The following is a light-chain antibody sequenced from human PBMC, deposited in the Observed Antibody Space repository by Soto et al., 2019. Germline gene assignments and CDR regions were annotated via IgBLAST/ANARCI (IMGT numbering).Light chain of an antibody. CDR3: MQSTQLPPT. CDR1: QSLLHITGETF. V-gene: IGKV2D-29*02. J-gene: IGKJ5*01. CDR2: QVS. Sequence: DFVMTQTPLSLSVAPGQPSSISCKSSQSLLHITGETFLFWYLQKAGQSPQLLIYQVSTRVSGVPDRFSGSGSGTDFTLEISRVETDDVGIYYCMQSTQLPPTFGQGTRLEIK.